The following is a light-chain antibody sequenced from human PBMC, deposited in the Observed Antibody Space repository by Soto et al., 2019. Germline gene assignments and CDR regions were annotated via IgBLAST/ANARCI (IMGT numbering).Light chain of an antibody. CDR3: QSYDSSMSGYV. CDR1: SSNIGAGYD. V-gene: IGLV1-40*01. J-gene: IGLJ1*01. CDR2: GNN. Sequence: QSVLTQPPSVSGAPGQRVTISCTGSSSNIGAGYDVHWYQQLPGTAPKLLIYGNNNRPSGVPDRFSGSKSGTSASLAITGLQAEDEADHYCQSYDSSMSGYVFGAGTKVIVL.